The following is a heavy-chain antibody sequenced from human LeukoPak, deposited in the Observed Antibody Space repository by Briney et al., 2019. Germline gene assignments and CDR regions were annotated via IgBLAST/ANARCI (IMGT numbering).Heavy chain of an antibody. CDR2: IYPGDSDT. V-gene: IGHV5-51*01. CDR1: GYSFTNYR. Sequence: RGESLKISCKGSGYSFTNYRIAWVRQMPGKGLEWMGIIYPGDSDTRYSPSFQGQVTISADKSISTAYLQWSSLKASDTAMYYCASSRSGWSFDYWGQGTLVTVSS. CDR3: ASSRSGWSFDY. D-gene: IGHD6-19*01. J-gene: IGHJ4*02.